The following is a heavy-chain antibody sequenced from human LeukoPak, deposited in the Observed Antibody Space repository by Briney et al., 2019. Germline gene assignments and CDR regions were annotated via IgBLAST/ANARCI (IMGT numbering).Heavy chain of an antibody. V-gene: IGHV4-38-2*01. J-gene: IGHJ4*02. CDR2: IYHSGST. CDR1: GYSISSGYY. D-gene: IGHD6-19*01. Sequence: PSETLSLTCAVSGYSISSGYYWGWIRQPPGKGREWIGSIYHSGSTYYNPSLKSRVTISVDTSKNQFSLKLSSVTAADTAVYYCARRDSSGCNDYWGQGTLVTVSS. CDR3: ARRDSSGCNDY.